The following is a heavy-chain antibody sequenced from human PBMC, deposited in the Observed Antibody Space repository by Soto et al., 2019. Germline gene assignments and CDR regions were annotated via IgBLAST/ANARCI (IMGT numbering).Heavy chain of an antibody. Sequence: LSLTCAVHGVSFSGYYWTWIRRPPGKGLEWIGEINHTGGTNYNPSLKSRLTMSMDTSKSHFSLKLSSVSAADTAVYYCARGLKRYYYQISGHYYHYFDYWGQGALVTVSS. CDR1: GVSFSGYY. CDR2: INHTGGT. V-gene: IGHV4-34*01. CDR3: ARGLKRYYYQISGHYYHYFDY. J-gene: IGHJ4*02. D-gene: IGHD3-22*01.